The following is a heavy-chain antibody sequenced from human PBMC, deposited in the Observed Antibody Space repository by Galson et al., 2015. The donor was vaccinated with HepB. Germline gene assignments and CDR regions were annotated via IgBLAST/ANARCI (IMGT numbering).Heavy chain of an antibody. D-gene: IGHD5-18*01. V-gene: IGHV1-3*01. CDR3: ARVGLAWIQLLSLDF. CDR1: GYSFSSYA. J-gene: IGHJ4*02. Sequence: SVKVSCKASGYSFSSYALHWVRQAPGQRLEWMGWINGGNGYTKYLQRFQGRLTITSDTSASTVYMDLHSLTSEDTAVYYCARVGLAWIQLLSLDFWGQGTVVTVSS. CDR2: INGGNGYT.